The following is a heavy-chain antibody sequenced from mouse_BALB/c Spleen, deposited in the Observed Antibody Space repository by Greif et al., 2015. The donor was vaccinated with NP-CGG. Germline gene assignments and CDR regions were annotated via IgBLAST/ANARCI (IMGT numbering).Heavy chain of an antibody. CDR2: ISSGGSYT. V-gene: IGHV5-9*02. D-gene: IGHD2-4*01. CDR3: ARPIYYDYDDAMDY. J-gene: IGHJ4*01. CDR1: GFAFSSYD. Sequence: DVMLVESGGGLVKPGGSLKLSCAASGFAFSSYDMSWVRQTPEKRLEWVATISSGGSYTYYPDSVKGRFTISRDNARNTLYLQMSSLRSEDTALYYCARPIYYDYDDAMDYWGQGTSVTVSS.